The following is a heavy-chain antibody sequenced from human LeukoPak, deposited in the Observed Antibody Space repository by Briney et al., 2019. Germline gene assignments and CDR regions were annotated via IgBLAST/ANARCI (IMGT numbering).Heavy chain of an antibody. J-gene: IGHJ4*02. CDR2: IYHNGNR. CDR1: GASISTNSW. D-gene: IGHD5-12*01. Sequence: SGTLSLTCAVSGASISTNSWWGWVRQSPGKGLEWIGEIYHNGNRNYNPSLKSRLTISVDKSKNQFSLNLSSVTAADTAVYYCARGPSVAAHLDYWGQGTLVTVSS. V-gene: IGHV4-4*02. CDR3: ARGPSVAAHLDY.